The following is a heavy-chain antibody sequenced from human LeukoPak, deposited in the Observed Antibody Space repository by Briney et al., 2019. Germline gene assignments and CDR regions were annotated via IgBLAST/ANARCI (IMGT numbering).Heavy chain of an antibody. CDR1: GGSISGGGYY. V-gene: IGHV4-31*03. D-gene: IGHD4-23*01. CDR3: AREVVLRYGGKSGHYFDY. Sequence: PSQTLSLTCTVSGGSISGGGYYWSWIRQHPGKGLEWIGYIYYSGSTYYNPSLKGRVTISVDTSKNQFSLELSSVTAADTAVYYCAREVVLRYGGKSGHYFDYWGQGTLVTVSS. J-gene: IGHJ4*02. CDR2: IYYSGST.